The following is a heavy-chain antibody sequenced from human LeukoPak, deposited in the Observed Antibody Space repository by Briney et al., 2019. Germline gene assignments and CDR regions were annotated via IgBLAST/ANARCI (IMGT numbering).Heavy chain of an antibody. CDR2: IYSGGST. CDR3: ARYSYGDYNIDY. CDR1: GFTFSSYA. D-gene: IGHD4-17*01. V-gene: IGHV3-66*01. Sequence: GGSLRLSCAASGFTFSSYAMSWVRQAPGKGLEWVSVIYSGGSTYYADSVKGRFTISRDNSKNTLYLQMNSLRAEDTAVYYCARYSYGDYNIDYWGQGTLVTVSS. J-gene: IGHJ4*02.